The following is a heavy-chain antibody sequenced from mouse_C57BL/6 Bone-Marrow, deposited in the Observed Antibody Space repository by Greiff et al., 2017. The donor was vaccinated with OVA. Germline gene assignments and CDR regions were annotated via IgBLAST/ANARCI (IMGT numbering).Heavy chain of an antibody. CDR2: IDPETGGT. CDR3: TAYYRKGGLFDY. D-gene: IGHD2-10*01. V-gene: IGHV1-15*01. Sequence: QVQLQQSGAELVRPGASVTLSCKASGYTFTDYEMHWVKQTPVHGLEWIGAIDPETGGTAYNQKFKGKAILTADKSSSTAYMELRSLTSEDSAVYYCTAYYRKGGLFDYWGQGTTLTVSS. CDR1: GYTFTDYE. J-gene: IGHJ2*01.